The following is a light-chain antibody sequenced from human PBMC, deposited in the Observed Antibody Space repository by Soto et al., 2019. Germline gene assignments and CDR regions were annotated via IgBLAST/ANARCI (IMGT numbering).Light chain of an antibody. Sequence: DIQMTQSPSSLSASLGDRVTITCQASQDIRFYLNSFHQKTGQAPKLLIYDASQLETGVPSRFSGSGSGTDFTFTITGLQPEDIGTYYCQHYNSCPLTFGQGTRLDI. CDR1: QDIRFY. V-gene: IGKV1-33*01. CDR3: QHYNSCPLT. CDR2: DAS. J-gene: IGKJ5*01.